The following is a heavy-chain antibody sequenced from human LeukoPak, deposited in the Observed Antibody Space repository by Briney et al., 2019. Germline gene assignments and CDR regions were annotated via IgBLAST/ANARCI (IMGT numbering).Heavy chain of an antibody. CDR2: FSLDSNRR. CDR1: TVTHEFYA. CDR3: TRDLRPGGADV. J-gene: IGHJ6*02. Sequence: GGSLRLPCVASTVTHEFYAMHWVRQAPGKGLEWVSGFSLDSNRRDYADSVRGRFTVSRDYATRTLYLQMNSLRLEDTALYYCTRDLRPGGADVWGQGTTVIVSS. V-gene: IGHV3-9*01. D-gene: IGHD4-17*01.